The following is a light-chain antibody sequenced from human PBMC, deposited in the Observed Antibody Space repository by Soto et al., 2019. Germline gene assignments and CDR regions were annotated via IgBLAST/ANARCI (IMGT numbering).Light chain of an antibody. V-gene: IGKV3-15*01. CDR1: QSVSK. J-gene: IGKJ2*01. Sequence: EIVMTQSLATLSVSPGERATLSCRASQSVSKLAWYQQKPGQAPRLLIYGASTRATGIPARFSGSGSGTEFTLTISSLQSEDFAVYYCQQYNNWLYTFGPGTKLEIK. CDR3: QQYNNWLYT. CDR2: GAS.